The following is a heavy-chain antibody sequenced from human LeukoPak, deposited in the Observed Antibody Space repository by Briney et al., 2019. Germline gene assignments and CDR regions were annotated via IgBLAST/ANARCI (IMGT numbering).Heavy chain of an antibody. CDR2: IYYSGST. V-gene: IGHV4-59*12. D-gene: IGHD6-6*01. J-gene: IGHJ5*02. CDR1: GGSMRSYY. CDR3: ARRLAARPTWFDP. Sequence: SETLSLTCTVSGGSMRSYYWSWIRQPPGKGPEWIGYIYYSGSTNYNPSLRSRVTISVDTSKNQFSLKLSSVTAADTAVYYCARRLAARPTWFDPWGQGTLVTVSS.